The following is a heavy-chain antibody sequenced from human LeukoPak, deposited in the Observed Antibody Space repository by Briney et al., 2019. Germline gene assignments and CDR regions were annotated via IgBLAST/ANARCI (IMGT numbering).Heavy chain of an antibody. J-gene: IGHJ4*02. V-gene: IGHV4-31*03. D-gene: IGHD5-12*01. CDR3: ARARGSYFDY. CDR1: GGSISSGTYY. CDR2: VYYSGST. Sequence: SETLSLTCTVAGGSISSGTYYWTWIRQHPGKGLEWIVYVYYSGSTYYNPSIMSRLTISVDTSKNQFSLKLTSVTAADTALYYCARARGSYFDYWGQGTLVTVSS.